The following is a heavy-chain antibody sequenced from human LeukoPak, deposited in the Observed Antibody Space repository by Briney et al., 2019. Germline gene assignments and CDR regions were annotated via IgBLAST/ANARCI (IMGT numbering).Heavy chain of an antibody. J-gene: IGHJ3*02. Sequence: ASVKVSCKASGYTFTSYGISWVRQAPGQGLEWMGWISAYNGNTNYAQKLQGRVTMTTDTSTSTAYMELSSLRSEDTAVYYCARGLLRYFDWSDAFDIWGQGTMVTVSS. CDR3: ARGLLRYFDWSDAFDI. CDR1: GYTFTSYG. CDR2: ISAYNGNT. V-gene: IGHV1-18*01. D-gene: IGHD3-9*01.